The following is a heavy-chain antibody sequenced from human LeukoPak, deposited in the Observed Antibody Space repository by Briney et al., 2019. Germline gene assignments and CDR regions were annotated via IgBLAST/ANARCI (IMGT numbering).Heavy chain of an antibody. V-gene: IGHV3-48*03. J-gene: IGHJ3*02. Sequence: PGGSLRLSCAASGFTFSSYEMNWVRQAPGQGLEWVSYISSSGSTIYYADSVKGRFTIARDNAKNSLYLQMNSLRAEDTAVYYCARVGEELSHDDFDIWGQGTMVTVSS. CDR2: ISSSGSTI. CDR1: GFTFSSYE. D-gene: IGHD3-10*01. CDR3: ARVGEELSHDDFDI.